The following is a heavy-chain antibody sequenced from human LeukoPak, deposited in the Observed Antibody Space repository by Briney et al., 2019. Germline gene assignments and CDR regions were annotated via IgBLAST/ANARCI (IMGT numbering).Heavy chain of an antibody. Sequence: PSETLSLTCTVSGGSISSSSYYWGWMRQPPGKGLEGIGSIYYSGSTYYNPSLKSRVTISVDTSKNQCSLKLSSVPAADTAVYYCARHNGPYDPPDAFDIWGQGTMVTVSS. CDR1: GGSISSSSYY. D-gene: IGHD2-21*01. J-gene: IGHJ3*02. CDR2: IYYSGST. V-gene: IGHV4-39*01. CDR3: ARHNGPYDPPDAFDI.